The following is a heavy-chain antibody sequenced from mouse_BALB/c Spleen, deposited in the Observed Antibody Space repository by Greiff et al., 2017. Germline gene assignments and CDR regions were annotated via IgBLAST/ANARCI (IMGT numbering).Heavy chain of an antibody. CDR1: GFSLTSYG. CDR2: IWSGGST. D-gene: IGHD2-14*01. CDR3: ARNNRYDPFAY. Sequence: VLLVESGPGLVQPSQSLSITCTVSGFSLTSYGVHWVRQSPGKGLEWLGVIWSGGSTDYNAAFISRLSISKDNSKSQVFFKMNSLQANDTAIYYCARNNRYDPFAYWGQGTLVTVSA. V-gene: IGHV2-2*02. J-gene: IGHJ3*01.